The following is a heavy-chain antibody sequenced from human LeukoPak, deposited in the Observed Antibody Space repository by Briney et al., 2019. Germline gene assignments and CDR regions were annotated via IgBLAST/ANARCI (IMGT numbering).Heavy chain of an antibody. V-gene: IGHV1-8*01. CDR1: GYTLTSYD. J-gene: IGHJ4*02. D-gene: IGHD6-13*01. CDR2: MNPNSGNT. CDR3: AREGIAAAGILGPGY. Sequence: ASVRVSCKASGYTLTSYDINWVRQATGQGLEWMGWMNPNSGNTGYAQKFQGRVTMTRNTSISTAYMELSSLRSEDTAVYYCAREGIAAAGILGPGYWGQGTLVTVSS.